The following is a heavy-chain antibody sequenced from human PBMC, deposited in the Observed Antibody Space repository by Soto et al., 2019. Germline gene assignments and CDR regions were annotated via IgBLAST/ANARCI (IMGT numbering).Heavy chain of an antibody. D-gene: IGHD2-2*01. V-gene: IGHV4-30-4*01. CDR3: GTMPIVVEPAPMDV. J-gene: IGHJ6*02. CDR1: GGSISSGYYY. CDR2: IYYSGST. Sequence: SETLSLTCTVSGGSISSGYYYWSWIRQPPGKGLEWIGYIYYSGSTSYNASLKSRTSISADPSNNQFSLKLHSLTAADTAVYFCGTMPIVVEPAPMDVWGPGTSVTVSS.